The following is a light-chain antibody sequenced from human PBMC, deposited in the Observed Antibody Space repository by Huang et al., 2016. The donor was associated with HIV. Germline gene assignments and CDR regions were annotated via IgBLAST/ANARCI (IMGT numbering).Light chain of an antibody. J-gene: IGKJ1*01. CDR3: QQSFSVPRT. CDR1: QNITKS. V-gene: IGKV1-39*01. Sequence: DIQMTQSPPSLSASVGDRVTFTCRASQNITKSLNWYQQKPGRAPKLLIYTASTLGSGVPSRFSGSGSGSRFTLNITNLQPEDFATYYCQQSFSVPRTFGRGTTLE. CDR2: TAS.